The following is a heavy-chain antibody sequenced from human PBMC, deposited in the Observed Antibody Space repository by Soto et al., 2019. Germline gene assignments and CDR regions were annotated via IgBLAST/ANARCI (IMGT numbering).Heavy chain of an antibody. CDR1: GFTFSNAW. J-gene: IGHJ3*02. Sequence: EVQLVESGGGLVKPGGSLRLSCAASGFTFSNAWMSWVRQAPGKGLEWVGRIKSKTDGGTTDYAAPVKGRFTISRDDSKNTLYLQMNSLKTEDTAVYYCTTEYSDFWSGYPYAFDIWGQGTMFTVSS. D-gene: IGHD3-3*01. CDR3: TTEYSDFWSGYPYAFDI. CDR2: IKSKTDGGTT. V-gene: IGHV3-15*01.